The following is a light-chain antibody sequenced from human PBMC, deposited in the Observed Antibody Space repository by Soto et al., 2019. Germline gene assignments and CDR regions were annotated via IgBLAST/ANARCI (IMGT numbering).Light chain of an antibody. V-gene: IGLV2-14*01. Sequence: QSVLPPPASVSGSPGQSITISCTGTSSDVGGYNFVSWYQQHPGKVPKLMIYEVSNRPSGVSNRFSGSKSGNTASLTISGLQAEDEADYYCSSYTTSSTPYYVFGTGTKVTVL. CDR2: EVS. CDR1: SSDVGGYNF. J-gene: IGLJ1*01. CDR3: SSYTTSSTPYYV.